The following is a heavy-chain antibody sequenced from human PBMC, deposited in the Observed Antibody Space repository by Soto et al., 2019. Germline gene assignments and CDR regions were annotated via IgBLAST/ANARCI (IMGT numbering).Heavy chain of an antibody. CDR1: GFTFSNYW. J-gene: IGHJ4*02. V-gene: IGHV3-74*01. CDR3: ASLRRWHPVDS. CDR2: INSDGSDT. Sequence: EVQLVESGGGLVQPGGSLRLSCAASGFTFSNYWMHWVRQAPGKGLLWVSRINSDGSDTIYADFVKGRFTISRDNAKNTLYQQMTSLKAEDTAVYCCASLRRWHPVDSWGQGTVVTVSS.